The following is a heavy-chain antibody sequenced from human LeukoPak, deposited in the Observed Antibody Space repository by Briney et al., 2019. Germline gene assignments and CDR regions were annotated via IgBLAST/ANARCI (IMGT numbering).Heavy chain of an antibody. CDR2: INHSGST. Sequence: SETLSLTCAVPGDSISSTYWWSWIRQPPGKGLEWIGEINHSGSTNYNPSLKSRVTISLDTSKSQFSLKVRYVTAADTAVYYCARGLNDSWTGENYWGQGTLVTVSS. CDR1: GDSISSTYW. CDR3: ARGLNDSWTGENY. J-gene: IGHJ4*02. D-gene: IGHD3-3*01. V-gene: IGHV4-4*02.